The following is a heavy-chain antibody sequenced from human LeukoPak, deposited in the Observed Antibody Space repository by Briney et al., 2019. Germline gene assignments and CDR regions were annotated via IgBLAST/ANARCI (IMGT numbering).Heavy chain of an antibody. CDR3: ARHQTYYYGSGSHFDY. V-gene: IGHV4-4*09. CDR1: GGSISSYY. J-gene: IGHJ4*02. D-gene: IGHD3-10*01. CDR2: IYTSGST. Sequence: SETLSLTCTVSGGSISSYYWGWIRQPPGKGLEWIGYIYTSGSTNYNPSLKSRVTISVDTSKNQFSLKLSSVTAADTAVYYCARHQTYYYGSGSHFDYWGQGTLVTVSS.